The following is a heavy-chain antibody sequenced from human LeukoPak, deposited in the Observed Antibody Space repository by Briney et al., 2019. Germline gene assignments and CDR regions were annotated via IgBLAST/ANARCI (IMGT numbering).Heavy chain of an antibody. J-gene: IGHJ4*02. CDR1: GFTFSSYA. CDR3: AKDRDADLDTAMVTGFFDY. CDR2: ISGSGGST. D-gene: IGHD5-18*01. V-gene: IGHV3-23*01. Sequence: PGGSLRLSCAASGFTFSSYAMSWVRQAPGKGLEWVSAISGSGGSTYYADSVKGRFTISRDNSKNTLYLQMNSLRAEDTAVYYCAKDRDADLDTAMVTGFFDYWGQGTLVTVSS.